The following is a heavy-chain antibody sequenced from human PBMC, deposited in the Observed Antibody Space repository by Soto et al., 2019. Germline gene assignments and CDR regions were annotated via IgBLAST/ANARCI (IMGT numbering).Heavy chain of an antibody. D-gene: IGHD5-12*01. CDR1: GASISSGDYF. CDR2: IYDSGSS. V-gene: IGHV4-30-4*01. CDR3: AREKGYISGPKNFDY. J-gene: IGHJ4*02. Sequence: SETLSLTCTVSGASISSGDYFWSWIRQSPGKGLEWIGYIYDSGSSYYNPSLKSRVTMSVDTSKNQFSLKLRSVTAADTAVYYCAREKGYISGPKNFDYWGQGTLVTVSS.